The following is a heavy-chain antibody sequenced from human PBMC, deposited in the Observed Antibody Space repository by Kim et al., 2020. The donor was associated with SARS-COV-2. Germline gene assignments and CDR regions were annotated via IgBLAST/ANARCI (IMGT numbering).Heavy chain of an antibody. J-gene: IGHJ4*02. CDR3: ARDPAPWLGDYFDY. D-gene: IGHD3-10*01. Sequence: SETLSLTCTVSGGSISSDSYCWSWIRQPAGKQLEWIGRIYSSGSTNYNPSLKSRVTISLDTSTNQFSLKLNSVTAADTAVYYCARDPAPWLGDYFDYWGQGTLVTVSS. CDR2: IYSSGST. V-gene: IGHV4-61*02. CDR1: GGSISSDSYC.